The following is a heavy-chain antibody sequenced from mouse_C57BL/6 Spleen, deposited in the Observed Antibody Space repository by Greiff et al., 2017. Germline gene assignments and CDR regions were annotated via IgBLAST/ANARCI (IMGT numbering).Heavy chain of an antibody. CDR2: IRSKSNNYAT. D-gene: IGHD1-3*01. Sequence: EVMLVESGGGLVQPKGSLKLSCAASGFSFNTYAMNWVRQAPGKGLEWVARIRSKSNNYATYYADSVKDRFTISRDDSESMLYLQMNNLKTEDTARYYCVRKVYYYARDYWGQETSVTVSS. J-gene: IGHJ4*01. V-gene: IGHV10-1*01. CDR3: VRKVYYYARDY. CDR1: GFSFNTYA.